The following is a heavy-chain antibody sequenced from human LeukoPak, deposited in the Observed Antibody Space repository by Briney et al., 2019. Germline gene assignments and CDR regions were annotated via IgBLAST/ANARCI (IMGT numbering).Heavy chain of an antibody. CDR1: GYTFTSYY. Sequence: GASVKVSCKASGYTFTSYYMHWVRQAPGQGLEWMGIINPSGGSTSYAQKFQGRVTMTRDMSTSTVYMELSSLRSEDTAVYYCAALESDYDILTGYAFDIWGQGTMVTVSS. V-gene: IGHV1-46*01. J-gene: IGHJ3*02. D-gene: IGHD3-9*01. CDR2: INPSGGST. CDR3: AALESDYDILTGYAFDI.